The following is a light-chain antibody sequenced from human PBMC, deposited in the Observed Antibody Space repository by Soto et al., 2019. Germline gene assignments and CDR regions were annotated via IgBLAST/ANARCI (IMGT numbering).Light chain of an antibody. CDR1: LGITNY. CDR2: AAS. Sequence: DIQMTQSPSSLSASVGDRVTITCRASLGITNYLAWYQQKPGKVPKLLIYAASTLQSGVPSRFSGSGSGTDFTLTISTLQPEDVATYYCLKYNSAPLTFGGGTKVEIK. CDR3: LKYNSAPLT. J-gene: IGKJ4*01. V-gene: IGKV1-27*01.